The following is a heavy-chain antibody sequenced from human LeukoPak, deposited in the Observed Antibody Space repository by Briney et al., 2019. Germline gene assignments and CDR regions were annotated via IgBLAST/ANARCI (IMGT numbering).Heavy chain of an antibody. D-gene: IGHD2-15*01. CDR3: ARLSGHCSGATCYGHYAMDV. J-gene: IGHJ6*04. CDR1: GGSISSGNYQ. CDR2: IHYSGST. V-gene: IGHV4-39*01. Sequence: SETLSLTCTVSGGSISSGNYQWGWIRQPPGRGPEWNGSIHYSGSTHSNPSLKSPVTISVDTSKNQFSLNLSSVTAADTALYYCARLSGHCSGATCYGHYAMDVWGKGATVSVSS.